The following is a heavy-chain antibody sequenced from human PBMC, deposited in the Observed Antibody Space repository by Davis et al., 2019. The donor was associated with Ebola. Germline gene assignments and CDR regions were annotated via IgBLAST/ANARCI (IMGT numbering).Heavy chain of an antibody. CDR3: AKEEGMRRRWMAHFEY. V-gene: IGHV3-30*18. CDR2: VAYDVVTT. CDR1: GFTFSLHG. Sequence: PGGSLRLSCAASGFTFSLHGMHWVRQAPGKGLEWLAVVAYDVVTTYYADSVRGRFTISRDNFRNTVYLEMDSLRPEDTAVYYCAKEEGMRRRWMAHFEYWGRGTQVTVSS. J-gene: IGHJ4*02. D-gene: IGHD5-12*01.